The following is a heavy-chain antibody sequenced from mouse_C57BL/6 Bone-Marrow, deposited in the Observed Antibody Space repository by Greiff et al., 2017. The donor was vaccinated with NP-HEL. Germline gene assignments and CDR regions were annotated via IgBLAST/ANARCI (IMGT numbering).Heavy chain of an antibody. D-gene: IGHD2-4*01. CDR1: GYSIPSGYY. J-gene: IGHJ2*01. V-gene: IGHV3-6*01. CDR2: ISYDGSN. Sequence: EVQLQQSGPGLVKPSQSLSLTCSFTGYSIPSGYYWNWIRQFPGNKLEWMGYISYDGSNNYNPSLKNRISITRDTSKNQFFLKLNSVTTEDTATYYCAREGDDYDYWGQGTTLTVSS. CDR3: AREGDDYDY.